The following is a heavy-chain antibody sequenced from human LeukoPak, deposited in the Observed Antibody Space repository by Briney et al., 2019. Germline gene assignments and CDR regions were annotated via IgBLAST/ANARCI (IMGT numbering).Heavy chain of an antibody. CDR3: ARVRLDYSNYYYYMDV. V-gene: IGHV4-59*01. D-gene: IGHD4-11*01. J-gene: IGHJ6*03. CDR2: IYYSGST. CDR1: GGSFSGYY. Sequence: SETLSLTCAVYGGSFSGYYWSWIRQPPGKGLEWIGYIYYSGSTNYNPSLKSRVTISVDTSKNQFSLKLSSVTAADTAVYYCARVRLDYSNYYYYMDVWGKGTTVTVSS.